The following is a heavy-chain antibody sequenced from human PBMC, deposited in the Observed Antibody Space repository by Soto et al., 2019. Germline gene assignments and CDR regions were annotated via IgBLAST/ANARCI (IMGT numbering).Heavy chain of an antibody. Sequence: GGSLRLSCAASGFTFSSYAMSWVRQAPGKGLEWVANIKEDGSEKYYVDSVKGRFTISRDNAKNSLYLQMNSLRAEDTAVYYCARDRYSYYDFWSGSLPYYYFGMDVWGQGTTVTVSS. D-gene: IGHD3-3*01. CDR1: GFTFSSYA. V-gene: IGHV3-7*01. CDR3: ARDRYSYYDFWSGSLPYYYFGMDV. CDR2: IKEDGSEK. J-gene: IGHJ6*02.